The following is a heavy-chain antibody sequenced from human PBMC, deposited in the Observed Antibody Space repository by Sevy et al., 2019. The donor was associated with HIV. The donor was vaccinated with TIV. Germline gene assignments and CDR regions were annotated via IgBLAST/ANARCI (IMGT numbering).Heavy chain of an antibody. J-gene: IGHJ4*02. CDR2: ISSSSSTI. Sequence: GGCLRLSCAASGFTFSSYSMNWVRQAPGKGLEWVSYISSSSSTIYYADSVKGRFTISRDNAKNSLYLQMNSLRDEDTAVYYCPIVQRYFDWLLDMKTIDYWGQGTLVTVSS. V-gene: IGHV3-48*02. CDR1: GFTFSSYS. CDR3: PIVQRYFDWLLDMKTIDY. D-gene: IGHD3-9*01.